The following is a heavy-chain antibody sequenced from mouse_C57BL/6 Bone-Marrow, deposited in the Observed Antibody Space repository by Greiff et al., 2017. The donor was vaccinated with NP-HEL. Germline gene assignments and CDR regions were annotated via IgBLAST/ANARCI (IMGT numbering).Heavy chain of an antibody. CDR1: GFNFSDYG. D-gene: IGHD2-1*01. CDR2: ISSGSSTI. CDR3: ARPRYYGNYPAWFAY. J-gene: IGHJ3*01. V-gene: IGHV5-17*01. Sequence: EVQRVESGGGLVKPGGSLKLSCAASGFNFSDYGMHWVRQAPEKGLEWVAYISSGSSTIYYADTVKGRFTISRDNAKNTLFLQMTSLRSEDTAMYYCARPRYYGNYPAWFAYWGQGTLVTVSA.